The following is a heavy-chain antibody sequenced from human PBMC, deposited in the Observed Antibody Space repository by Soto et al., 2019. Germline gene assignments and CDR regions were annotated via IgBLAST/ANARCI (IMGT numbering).Heavy chain of an antibody. Sequence: SETLSLTCTVSGGSISSYYWSWIRQPPGKGLEWIGYIYYSGSTNYNPSLKSRVTISVDTSKNQFSLKLSSVTAADTAVYYCARHCSSTSCYAFDYWGQGTLVNVSS. J-gene: IGHJ4*02. CDR1: GGSISSYY. D-gene: IGHD2-2*01. CDR2: IYYSGST. V-gene: IGHV4-59*08. CDR3: ARHCSSTSCYAFDY.